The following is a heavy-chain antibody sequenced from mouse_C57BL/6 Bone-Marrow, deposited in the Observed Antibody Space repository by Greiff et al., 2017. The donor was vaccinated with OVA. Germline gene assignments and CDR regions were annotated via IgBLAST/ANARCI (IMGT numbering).Heavy chain of an antibody. CDR3: ARDREYYGSSLLDY. Sequence: DVQLVESEGGLVQPGSSMKLSCTASGFTFSDYYMAWVRQVPEKGLEWVANINYDGSSTYYLDSLKSRFIISRDNAKNILYLQMSSLKSEDTATYYCARDREYYGSSLLDYWGQGTTLTVSS. D-gene: IGHD1-1*01. V-gene: IGHV5-16*01. CDR2: INYDGSST. CDR1: GFTFSDYY. J-gene: IGHJ2*01.